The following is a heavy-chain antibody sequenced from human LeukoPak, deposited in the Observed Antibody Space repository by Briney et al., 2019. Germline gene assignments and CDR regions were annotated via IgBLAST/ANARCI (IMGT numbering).Heavy chain of an antibody. CDR2: ISVYNGNP. D-gene: IGHD6-19*01. V-gene: IGHV1-18*01. J-gene: IGHJ4*02. Sequence: ASVTVSFKTSGYTFTNYGISWVRQAPGQGLEWMGWISVYNGNPRYAQKVQGRVTMTTDTSTNTAYMEVNSQRSDDTAIYYCARDPSLAVAGIRLFDYWGQGTLVIVSS. CDR1: GYTFTNYG. CDR3: ARDPSLAVAGIRLFDY.